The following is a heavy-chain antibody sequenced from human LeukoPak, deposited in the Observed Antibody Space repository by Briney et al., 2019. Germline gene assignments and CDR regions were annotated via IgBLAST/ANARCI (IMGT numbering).Heavy chain of an antibody. J-gene: IGHJ1*01. V-gene: IGHV4-59*01. CDR2: LFYSGNT. Sequence: KPSETLSLTCTVSGGSISSCYGSWIRQSPGKGLEWIGYLFYSGNTNSNPSLKSRVTISADTSKNQFSLRLNSVTAADTAVYFCGRVRTGNTGSPEYFEDWGQGTLVTVSS. CDR1: GGSISSCY. CDR3: GRVRTGNTGSPEYFED. D-gene: IGHD5-12*01.